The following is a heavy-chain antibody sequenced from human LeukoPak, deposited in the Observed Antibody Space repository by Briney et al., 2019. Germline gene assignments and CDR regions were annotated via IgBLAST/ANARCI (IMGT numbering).Heavy chain of an antibody. D-gene: IGHD6-13*01. Sequence: TGGSLRLSCAASGFTFSSYSMNWVRQAPGKGLEWVSSISSSSSCIYYADSVKGRFTISRDNAKNSLYLQMNSLRAEDTAVYYCARAQQLVENYYFDYWGQGTLVTVSS. V-gene: IGHV3-21*01. CDR3: ARAQQLVENYYFDY. CDR1: GFTFSSYS. J-gene: IGHJ4*02. CDR2: ISSSSSCI.